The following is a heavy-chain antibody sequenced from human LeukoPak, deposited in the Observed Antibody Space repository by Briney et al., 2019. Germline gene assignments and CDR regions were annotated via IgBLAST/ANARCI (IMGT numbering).Heavy chain of an antibody. CDR2: MNPNSGNT. V-gene: IGHV1-8*01. CDR3: ARGRAKRLVVAAPIFDP. J-gene: IGHJ5*02. CDR1: GYTFTSYN. D-gene: IGHD2-15*01. Sequence: ASVKVSCKASGYTFTSYNINWVRQATGQGLEWMGWMNPNSGNTGYAQKFQGRVTMTRNTSISTAYMELSSLRSEDTAVYYCARGRAKRLVVAAPIFDPWGQGTLVTVSS.